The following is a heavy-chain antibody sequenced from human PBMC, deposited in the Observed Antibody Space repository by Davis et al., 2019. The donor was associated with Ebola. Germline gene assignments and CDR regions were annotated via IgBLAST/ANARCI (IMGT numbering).Heavy chain of an antibody. V-gene: IGHV5-51*01. J-gene: IGHJ3*02. D-gene: IGHD2-2*01. CDR1: GYSFTTYW. CDR2: IYPGDLDT. CDR3: ARLPVVVVPAAIAFDI. Sequence: GESLKISCKGSGYSFTTYWIAWVRQMPGKGLEWMGIIYPGDLDTRYSPSFQGQVTISADKSISTAYLQWSSLKASDTAMYYCARLPVVVVPAAIAFDIWGQGTMVTVSS.